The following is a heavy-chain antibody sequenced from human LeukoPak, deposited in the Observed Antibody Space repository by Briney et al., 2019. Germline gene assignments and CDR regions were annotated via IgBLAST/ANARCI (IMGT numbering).Heavy chain of an antibody. CDR2: ISYDGSNK. V-gene: IGHV3-30*03. Sequence: PGGSLRLSCAASGFTFSSYGMHWVRQAPGKGLEWVAVISYDGSNKYYADSVKGRFTISRDNAKNSLYLQMNSLRAEDTAVYYCASPPVDYGDSTSLDYWGQGTLVTVSS. CDR3: ASPPVDYGDSTSLDY. CDR1: GFTFSSYG. J-gene: IGHJ4*02. D-gene: IGHD4-17*01.